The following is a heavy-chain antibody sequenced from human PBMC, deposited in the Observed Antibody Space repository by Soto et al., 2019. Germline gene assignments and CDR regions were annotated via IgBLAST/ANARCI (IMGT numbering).Heavy chain of an antibody. D-gene: IGHD3-22*01. CDR3: ARPHYDSNTFYYFFDY. CDR1: GGSFSGYF. CDR2: IFHGGST. V-gene: IGHV4-34*12. Sequence: SETLSLTCAVYGGSFSGYFWSWIRQPPGKGLEWIGEIFHGGSTNYSPSLKSRVTISVDTSKNQFSLELSSVTAADTAVYYCARPHYDSNTFYYFFDYWGQGTLVTVSS. J-gene: IGHJ4*02.